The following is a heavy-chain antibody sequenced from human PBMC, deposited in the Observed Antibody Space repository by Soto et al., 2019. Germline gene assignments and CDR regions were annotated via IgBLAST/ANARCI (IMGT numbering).Heavy chain of an antibody. D-gene: IGHD3-22*01. CDR3: ARPHYDSNTFYYFFDY. CDR1: GGSFSGYF. CDR2: IFHGGST. V-gene: IGHV4-34*12. Sequence: SETLSLTCAVYGGSFSGYFWSWIRQPPGKGLEWIGEIFHGGSTNYSPSLKSRVTISVDTSKNQFSLELSSVTAADTAVYYCARPHYDSNTFYYFFDYWGQGTLVTVSS. J-gene: IGHJ4*02.